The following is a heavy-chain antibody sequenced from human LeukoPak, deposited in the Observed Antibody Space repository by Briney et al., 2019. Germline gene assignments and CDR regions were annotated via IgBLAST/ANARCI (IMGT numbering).Heavy chain of an antibody. Sequence: GGSLRLSCAASGFTFSSYSMNWVRQAPGKGLEWVSSISSSSSYIYYADSVKGRFTISRDNAKNSLYLQMNSLRAEDTAVYYCARSCYYDSSGYYSPLYFDYWGQGTLVTVSS. J-gene: IGHJ4*02. CDR1: GFTFSSYS. CDR3: ARSCYYDSSGYYSPLYFDY. CDR2: ISSSSSYI. D-gene: IGHD3-22*01. V-gene: IGHV3-21*01.